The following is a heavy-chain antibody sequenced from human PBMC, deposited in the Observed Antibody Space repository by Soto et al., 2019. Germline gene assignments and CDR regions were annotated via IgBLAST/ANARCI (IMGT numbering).Heavy chain of an antibody. D-gene: IGHD3-10*01. J-gene: IGHJ6*02. CDR2: ISYDGSNK. V-gene: IGHV3-30*03. Sequence: QVQLVESGGGVVQPGRSLRLSCAASGFTFSSYGMHWVRQAPGKGLEWVAVISYDGSNKYYPDSVKGRFTISRDNSKNTLYLQMNSLRAEDTAVYYCASPPVDGSGKDYYYGMDVWGQGTTVTVSS. CDR3: ASPPVDGSGKDYYYGMDV. CDR1: GFTFSSYG.